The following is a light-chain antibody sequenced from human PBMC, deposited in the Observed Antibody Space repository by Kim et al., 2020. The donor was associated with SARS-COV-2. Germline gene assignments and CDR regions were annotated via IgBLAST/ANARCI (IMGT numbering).Light chain of an antibody. J-gene: IGKJ5*01. CDR2: EAS. CDR3: QQYGRSPPIT. CDR1: QSVSSNY. Sequence: EIVLTQSPGTLSLSPGERATLSCRASQSVSSNYLVWYQQKPGQAPRLLIYEASSRATGIPDRFSDSGSGTDFTLTISRLEPEDFAVYYCQQYGRSPPITFGQGTRLEIK. V-gene: IGKV3-20*01.